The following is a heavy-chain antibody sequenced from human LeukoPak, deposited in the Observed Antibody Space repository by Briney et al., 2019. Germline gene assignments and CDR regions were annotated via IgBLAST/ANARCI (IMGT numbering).Heavy chain of an antibody. J-gene: IGHJ4*02. CDR3: ARVSRLRLFYYFDY. D-gene: IGHD5-12*01. V-gene: IGHV4-59*01. CDR1: GGSISSYY. Sequence: NPSETLSLTCTVSGGSISSYYWSWIRQPPGKGLEWIGYIYYSGSTNYNPSLKSRVTISVDTSKNQFSLKLSSVTAADMAVYYCARVSRLRLFYYFDYWGQGTLVTVSS. CDR2: IYYSGST.